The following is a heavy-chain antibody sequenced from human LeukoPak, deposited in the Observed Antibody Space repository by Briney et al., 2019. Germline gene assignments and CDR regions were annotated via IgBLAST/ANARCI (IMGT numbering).Heavy chain of an antibody. CDR3: ARDRGHDFTYYFDY. J-gene: IGHJ4*02. D-gene: IGHD3-3*01. CDR1: GFTLSWYW. V-gene: IGHV3-11*06. Sequence: GGSLRLSCVASGFTLSWYWMSWIRQAPGKGLEWVSYISSSSSYTNYADSVKGRFTISRDNAKNSLYLQMNSLRAEDTAVYYCARDRGHDFTYYFDYWGQGTLVTVSS. CDR2: ISSSSSYT.